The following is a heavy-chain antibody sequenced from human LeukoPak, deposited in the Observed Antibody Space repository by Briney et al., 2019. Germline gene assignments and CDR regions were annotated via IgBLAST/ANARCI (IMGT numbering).Heavy chain of an antibody. CDR1: GYTFTGYY. CDR3: ARAGGITGYYLGRPFDY. V-gene: IGHV1-2*02. D-gene: IGHD1-20*01. Sequence: GASVKVSCKAPGYTFTGYYMHWVRQAPGQGLEWMGWINPNSGGTNYAQKFQGRVTMTRDTSISTAYMELSRLRSDDTAVYYCARAGGITGYYLGRPFDYWGQGTLVTVSS. CDR2: INPNSGGT. J-gene: IGHJ4*02.